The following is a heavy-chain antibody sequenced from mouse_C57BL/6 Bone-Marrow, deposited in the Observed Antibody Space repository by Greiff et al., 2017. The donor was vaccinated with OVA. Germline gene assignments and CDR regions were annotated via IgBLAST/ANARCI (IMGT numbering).Heavy chain of an antibody. V-gene: IGHV1-81*01. CDR3: ARSGYYGNFFAY. Sequence: VMLVESGAELARPGASVKLSCKASGYTFTSYGISWVKQRTGQGLEWIGEIYPRSGNTYYNEKFKGKATLTADKSSSTAYMELRSLTSEDSAVYFCARSGYYGNFFAYWGQGTLVTVSA. CDR1: GYTFTSYG. J-gene: IGHJ3*01. D-gene: IGHD2-1*01. CDR2: IYPRSGNT.